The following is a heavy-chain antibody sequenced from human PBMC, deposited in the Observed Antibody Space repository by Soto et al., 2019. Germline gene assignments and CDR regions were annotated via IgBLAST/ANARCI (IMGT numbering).Heavy chain of an antibody. CDR2: IYYSGYT. CDR1: GDSSRSYY. J-gene: IGHJ4*02. CDR3: ARCFSGNYPSRPEEQHYFDS. V-gene: IGHV4-59*01. D-gene: IGHD1-26*01. Sequence: SGTLSLTCTFSGDSSRSYYWSWIRQPPANGLEWIGYIYYSGYTSYNPSLKSRVTISVDTSKNQFSLKLNSVTAADTAVYYCARCFSGNYPSRPEEQHYFDSWRQGTLVTVSS.